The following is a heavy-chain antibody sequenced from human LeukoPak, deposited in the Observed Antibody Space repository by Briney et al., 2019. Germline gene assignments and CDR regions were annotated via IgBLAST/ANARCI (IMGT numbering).Heavy chain of an antibody. D-gene: IGHD4-17*01. J-gene: IGHJ4*02. CDR1: GFTFSSYD. CDR2: IGTTGDT. CDR3: VRDRPDYGAERFDY. Sequence: PGGSLRLSCAASGFTFSSYDMHWVRQGTGKGLEWVSAIGTTGDTYYPGSVKGRFTIPRENAKNSLYLQMNSLRAEDTAVYYCVRDRPDYGAERFDYWGQGTLLTVSS. V-gene: IGHV3-13*01.